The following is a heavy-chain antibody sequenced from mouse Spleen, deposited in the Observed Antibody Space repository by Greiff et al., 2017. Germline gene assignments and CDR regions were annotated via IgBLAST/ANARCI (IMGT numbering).Heavy chain of an antibody. V-gene: IGHV1-80*01. CDR1: GYAFSSYW. Sequence: VMLVESGAELVRPGSSVKISCKASGYAFSSYWMNWVKQRPGQGLEWIGQIYPGDGDTNYNGKFKGKATLTADKSSSTAYMQLSSLTSEDSAVYFCATGNSFDYWGQGTTLTVSS. D-gene: IGHD1-1*02. CDR2: IYPGDGDT. CDR3: ATGNSFDY. J-gene: IGHJ2*01.